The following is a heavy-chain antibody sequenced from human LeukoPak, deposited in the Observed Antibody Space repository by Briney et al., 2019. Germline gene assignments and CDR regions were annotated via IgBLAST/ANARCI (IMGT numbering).Heavy chain of an antibody. Sequence: PGGSLRLSCAASGFTFSSYTMNWVRQAPGKGLQSVSSISSSSSYIYYADSLKGRFTIFRDNAKNSLYLQMNSLRAEDTAVHYCARASGWYERGPDHYYYYMDVWGKGTTVTVSS. CDR3: ARASGWYERGPDHYYYYMDV. V-gene: IGHV3-21*01. CDR1: GFTFSSYT. J-gene: IGHJ6*03. CDR2: ISSSSSYI. D-gene: IGHD6-19*01.